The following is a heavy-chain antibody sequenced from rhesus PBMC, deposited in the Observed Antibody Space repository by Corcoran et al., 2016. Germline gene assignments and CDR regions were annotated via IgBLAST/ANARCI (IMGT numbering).Heavy chain of an antibody. CDR2: ISYTGGRT. D-gene: IGHD3-34*01. CDR3: AKEGYWGDYYLDY. CDR1: GFTFRYFG. J-gene: IGHJ4*01. V-gene: IGHV3S5*01. Sequence: EVQLVETVGGLVQPGGSLRLSCAASGFTFRYFGMSLVRQDPGKGLEWGSGISYTGGRTYYADTVKGRFTISRDNSKNTLSLQMKSLRAEDTAMYYCAKEGYWGDYYLDYWGQGVLVTVSS.